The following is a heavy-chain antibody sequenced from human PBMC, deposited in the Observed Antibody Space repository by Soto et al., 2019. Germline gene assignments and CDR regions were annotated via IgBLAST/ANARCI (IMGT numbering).Heavy chain of an antibody. J-gene: IGHJ3*02. Sequence: GGSLRLSCAASGFTFSNYAMYCVRQAPGKGLEWASHIGGTGGSPQYTDSVKGRFTISRDNSKNTLYLQMNSLRVEDTAVYYCAKDAVPYNKRHDGFDIWGQGTMVTVSS. CDR3: AKDAVPYNKRHDGFDI. D-gene: IGHD1-20*01. CDR2: IGGTGGSP. CDR1: GFTFSNYA. V-gene: IGHV3-23*01.